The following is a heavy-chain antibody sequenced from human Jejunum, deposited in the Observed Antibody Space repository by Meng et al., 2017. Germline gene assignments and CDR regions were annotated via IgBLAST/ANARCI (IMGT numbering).Heavy chain of an antibody. J-gene: IGHJ4*02. Sequence: SGPTLVKPTETLTRTCTFSGFSLTTAGVGVGWFRQPPGDALEWLVVVYCDDDKRYSPSLKSRLTITKDTAKNQVVLRMANMDPVDTGTYFCAHRSSYSRNWYTPIFNYWGLGTLVTVSS. CDR2: VYCDDDK. CDR3: AHRSSYSRNWYTPIFNY. D-gene: IGHD6-13*01. V-gene: IGHV2-5*02. CDR1: GFSLTTAGVG.